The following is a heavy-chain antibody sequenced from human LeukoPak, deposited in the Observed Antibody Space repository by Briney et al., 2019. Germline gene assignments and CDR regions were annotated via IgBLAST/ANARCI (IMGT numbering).Heavy chain of an antibody. Sequence: GGSLRLSCAASGFLFRSYGMSWVRQAPGKGLEWVSGISDSGGSTFYADSVKGRFTISRDNSKNTMYLQMNSLRAEDTALYYCAKDLSYGYFDYWGPGTLVTVSS. CDR3: AKDLSYGYFDY. D-gene: IGHD5-18*01. CDR2: ISDSGGST. J-gene: IGHJ4*02. V-gene: IGHV3-23*01. CDR1: GFLFRSYG.